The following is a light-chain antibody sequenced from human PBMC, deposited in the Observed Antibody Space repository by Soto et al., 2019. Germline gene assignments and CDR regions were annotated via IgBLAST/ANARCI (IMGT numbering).Light chain of an antibody. V-gene: IGKV3-20*01. CDR1: QSVSSSY. Sequence: EIVLTQSPGTLSLSPGERATLSCRASQSVSSSYLAWYQQRPGQAPRLLIYVASNRATGTPDRFSGSGSVTDFTLTISRLEPEDFAVYYCQQYGSSPITFCQGTRLEIK. CDR3: QQYGSSPIT. J-gene: IGKJ5*01. CDR2: VAS.